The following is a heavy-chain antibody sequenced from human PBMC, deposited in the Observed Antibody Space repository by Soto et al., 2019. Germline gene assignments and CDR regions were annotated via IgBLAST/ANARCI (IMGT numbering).Heavy chain of an antibody. V-gene: IGHV1-2*02. J-gene: IGHJ3*02. D-gene: IGHD6-19*01. CDR3: AGQGIAVGGAFDI. CDR1: GYTFTGYY. CDR2: INPNSGGT. Sequence: ASVKVCCKASGYTFTGYYMHWVRQAPGQGLEWMGWINPNSGGTNYAQKFQGRVTMTRDTSISTAYMELSRLRSDDTAVYYCAGQGIAVGGAFDIWGQGTMVTVSS.